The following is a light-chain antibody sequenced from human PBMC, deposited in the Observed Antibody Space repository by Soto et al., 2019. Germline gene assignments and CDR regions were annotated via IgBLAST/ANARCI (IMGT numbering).Light chain of an antibody. J-gene: IGLJ2*01. CDR3: CSYAGTYTPL. CDR1: SSDVGGYNY. CDR2: DVS. V-gene: IGLV2-11*01. Sequence: QSALTQPRSVSGSPGQSVTISCTGTSSDVGGYNYVSWYQHNPGKAPKLMIFDVSARPSGVPDRFSGSKSANTASLTISGLQAADEADYYCCSYAGTYTPLFGGGTKLTVL.